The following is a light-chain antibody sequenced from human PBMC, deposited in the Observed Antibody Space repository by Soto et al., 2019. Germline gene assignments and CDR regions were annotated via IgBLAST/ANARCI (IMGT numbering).Light chain of an antibody. CDR2: DVS. Sequence: QSALTQPRSVSGSPGQSVTNSCTGTSSDVGGYNYVSWYQQHPDKAPKLMIYDVSKRPSGVPDRFSGSRSGNTASLTISGLQAEDEADYYCCSYAGSYTLVFGGGTKLTVL. CDR1: SSDVGGYNY. V-gene: IGLV2-11*01. CDR3: CSYAGSYTLV. J-gene: IGLJ2*01.